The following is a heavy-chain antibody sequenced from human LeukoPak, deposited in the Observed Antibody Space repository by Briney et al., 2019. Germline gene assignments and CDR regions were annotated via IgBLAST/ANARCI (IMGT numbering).Heavy chain of an antibody. V-gene: IGHV3-23*01. CDR3: AKGRYSSGWDYFDE. CDR2: ISGSGGGT. D-gene: IGHD6-19*01. Sequence: GGSLRLSCAASEFTFSSYAMTWVRQAPGKGLEWVSSISGSGGGTYYADSVKGRFTISRDNSKNTLYVQMNRLRAEDTAVYYCAKGRYSSGWDYFDEWGQGTLVTVSS. CDR1: EFTFSSYA. J-gene: IGHJ4*02.